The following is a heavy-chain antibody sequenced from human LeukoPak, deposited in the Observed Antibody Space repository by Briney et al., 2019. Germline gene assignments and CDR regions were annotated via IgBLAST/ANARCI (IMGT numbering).Heavy chain of an antibody. CDR2: ISWNSGSI. Sequence: QPGRSLRLSCAASGFTFDDYAMHWVRQAPGKGLEWVSGISWNSGSIGYADSVKGRFTISRDNAKNTLYLQMGSLRAEDMAVYYCARDSGDFWTPFDYWGQGTLVTVSS. CDR3: ARDSGDFWTPFDY. D-gene: IGHD3/OR15-3a*01. V-gene: IGHV3-9*03. J-gene: IGHJ4*02. CDR1: GFTFDDYA.